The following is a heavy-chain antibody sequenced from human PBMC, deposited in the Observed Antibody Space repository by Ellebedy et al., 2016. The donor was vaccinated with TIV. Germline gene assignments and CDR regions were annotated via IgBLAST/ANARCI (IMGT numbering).Heavy chain of an antibody. J-gene: IGHJ6*03. CDR3: ARLSNNFGPYYYYMAV. D-gene: IGHD3/OR15-3a*01. CDR2: IHHSGST. V-gene: IGHV4-59*08. CDR1: GVSLSPYY. Sequence: MPGGSLRLSCTISGVSLSPYYWSWIRQPPGKGLEWIGYIHHSGSTNYNPSLKGRVTLSVDTSKNQLSMKLTSVAAADTAVYLCARLSNNFGPYYYYMAVWGKGTTVVVSS.